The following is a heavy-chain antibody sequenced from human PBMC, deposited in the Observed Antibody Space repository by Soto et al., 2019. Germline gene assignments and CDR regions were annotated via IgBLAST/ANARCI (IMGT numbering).Heavy chain of an antibody. CDR1: GYTFTSYG. J-gene: IGHJ6*02. CDR3: AKYDSSGYYYGAYYYYYGMDV. V-gene: IGHV1-18*01. D-gene: IGHD3-22*01. Sequence: QVQLVQSGAEVKKPGASVKVSCKASGYTFTSYGISWVRQAPGQGLEWMGWISAYNGNTNYAQKLKGRVTMTTDTSTRTAPMVXRSLRSDDTAVYYCAKYDSSGYYYGAYYYYYGMDVWGQGTTVTVSS. CDR2: ISAYNGNT.